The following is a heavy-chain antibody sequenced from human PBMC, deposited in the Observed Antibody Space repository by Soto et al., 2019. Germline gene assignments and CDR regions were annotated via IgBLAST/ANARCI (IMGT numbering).Heavy chain of an antibody. D-gene: IGHD1-7*01. CDR2: IIPIFGTA. J-gene: IGHJ6*02. CDR3: AGQMCVTGTYEHYYSMGV. Sequence: QVQLVHSGAEVKQPGSSVKVSCKASGGTFSSYAISWVRQAPGQGLEWMGGIIPIFGTANSAQKFQGRVTITADESTSTAYMERSRLRSEDTAVYYCAGQMCVTGTYEHYYSMGVWGQGPTVTVSS. CDR1: GGTFSSYA. V-gene: IGHV1-69*12.